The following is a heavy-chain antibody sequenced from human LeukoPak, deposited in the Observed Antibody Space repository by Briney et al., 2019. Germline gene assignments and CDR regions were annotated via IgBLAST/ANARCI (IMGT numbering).Heavy chain of an antibody. J-gene: IGHJ4*02. CDR2: ISGSGSST. Sequence: GGSLRLSCAASGFTFSSYGMSWVRQAPGKGLEWVSAISGSGSSTYYAASVKGRFTISRDNSKNTLYLQMNSLRAEDTAVYYCAKDLNAGILDYYDSSGYYPDYWGQGTLVTVSS. CDR1: GFTFSSYG. V-gene: IGHV3-23*01. CDR3: AKDLNAGILDYYDSSGYYPDY. D-gene: IGHD3-22*01.